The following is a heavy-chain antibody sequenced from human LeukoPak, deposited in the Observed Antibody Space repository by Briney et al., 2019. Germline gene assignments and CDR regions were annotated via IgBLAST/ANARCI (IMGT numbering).Heavy chain of an antibody. Sequence: SETLSLTCTVSGGSISSYYWSWIRQPPGKGLEWIGYIYYSGSTNYNPSLKGRVTISVDTSKNQFSLKLSSVTAADTAVYYCARIIAVAGIYYFDYWGQGTLVTVSS. CDR1: GGSISSYY. V-gene: IGHV4-59*01. J-gene: IGHJ4*02. CDR2: IYYSGST. D-gene: IGHD6-19*01. CDR3: ARIIAVAGIYYFDY.